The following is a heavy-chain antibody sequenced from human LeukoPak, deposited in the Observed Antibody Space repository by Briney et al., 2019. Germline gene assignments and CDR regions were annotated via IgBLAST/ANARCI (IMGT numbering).Heavy chain of an antibody. Sequence: SETLSLTCAVSGYSISRGYYWGWIRQPPGKGLEWIGSIYHSGSTYYNPSLKCRVTISVDTSKNQFSLKLSSVTAADTAVYYCARVRDYGSGSYYNGEVDYWGQGTLVTVSS. J-gene: IGHJ4*02. D-gene: IGHD3-10*01. CDR3: ARVRDYGSGSYYNGEVDY. V-gene: IGHV4-38-2*01. CDR1: GYSISRGYY. CDR2: IYHSGST.